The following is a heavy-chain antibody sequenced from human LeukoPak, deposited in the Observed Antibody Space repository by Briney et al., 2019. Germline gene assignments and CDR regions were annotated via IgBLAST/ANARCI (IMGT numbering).Heavy chain of an antibody. V-gene: IGHV3-30*03. CDR2: ISYDGSNK. CDR1: GFTFSSYG. J-gene: IGHJ6*02. Sequence: GGSLRLSCAASGFTFSSYGMHWVRQAPGKGLEWVAVISYDGSNKYYADSVKGRFTISRDNSKNTLYLQMNSLRAEDTAVYYCARDYFYGLDVWGQGTTVTVSS. CDR3: ARDYFYGLDV.